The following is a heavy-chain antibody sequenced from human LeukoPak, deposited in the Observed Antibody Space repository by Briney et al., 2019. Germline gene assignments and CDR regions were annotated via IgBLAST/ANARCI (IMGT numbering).Heavy chain of an antibody. D-gene: IGHD5-18*01. J-gene: IGHJ4*02. CDR3: AKGSGGYSYGYSGWDYFDY. CDR2: ISASGSAT. Sequence: GGSLRLSCAASGFIFSNYGMNWVRQAPGKGLEWVAAISASGSATSYADSVRGRFTISRDNSKSTTYLQMNSLRAEDTAVYYCAKGSGGYSYGYSGWDYFDYWGQGTLVTVSS. CDR1: GFIFSNYG. V-gene: IGHV3-23*01.